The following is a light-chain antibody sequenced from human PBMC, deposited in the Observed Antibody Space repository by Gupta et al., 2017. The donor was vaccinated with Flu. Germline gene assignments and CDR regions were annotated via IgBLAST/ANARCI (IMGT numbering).Light chain of an antibody. CDR1: SSDVGGSDY. CDR2: DVS. V-gene: IGLV2-14*01. Sequence: QSALTQPASVSGSTGQSITISCTGTSSDVGGSDYVSWYQQHPGKAPKLIIYDVSNRPSGVSSRFSGSKSDNTASLTISGLQSEDETDYYCSSYTNSSTFYVFGTGTKVTVL. J-gene: IGLJ1*01. CDR3: SSYTNSSTFYV.